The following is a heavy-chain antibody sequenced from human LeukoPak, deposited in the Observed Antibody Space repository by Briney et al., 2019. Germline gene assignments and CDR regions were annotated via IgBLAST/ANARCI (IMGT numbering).Heavy chain of an antibody. CDR1: GGSFSGYY. D-gene: IGHD6-13*01. J-gene: IGHJ4*02. Sequence: SETLSLTCAVYGGSFSGYYWSWIRQPPGKGLEWIGEINHSGSTNYNPSLKSRVTISVDTSKNQFSLKLSSVTAAATAVYYCARTTAAGSSFWGQGTLVTVSS. V-gene: IGHV4-34*01. CDR2: INHSGST. CDR3: ARTTAAGSSF.